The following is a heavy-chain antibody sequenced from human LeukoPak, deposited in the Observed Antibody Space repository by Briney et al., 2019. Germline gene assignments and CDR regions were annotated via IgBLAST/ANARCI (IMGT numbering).Heavy chain of an antibody. CDR3: AKGVFGSITSSTVNY. J-gene: IGHJ4*02. Sequence: GGSLRLSCAASGFTFAIYAMNWVRQAPGKGLEWVSGISGSDGSTYKADSVKGRFTISRDSSRNMLYLQMNSLRAEDTAVYYCAKGVFGSITSSTVNYWGQGTLVTVSS. D-gene: IGHD1-20*01. CDR1: GFTFAIYA. CDR2: ISGSDGST. V-gene: IGHV3-23*01.